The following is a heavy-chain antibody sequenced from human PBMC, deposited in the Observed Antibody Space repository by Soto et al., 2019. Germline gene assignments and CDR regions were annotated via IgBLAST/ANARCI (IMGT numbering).Heavy chain of an antibody. J-gene: IGHJ5*02. CDR2: ISPYSGGA. CDR1: GYTFTGYF. Sequence: ASVKVSCKASGYTFTGYFMHWVRQAPGQGLEWMGWISPYSGGADYAQSFQGRVTMTRDTSISTVYMELSRLRFDDTAVYYCARVIRGAYYNSPLDTWGQGTVVTVSS. V-gene: IGHV1-2*02. CDR3: ARVIRGAYYNSPLDT. D-gene: IGHD3-10*01.